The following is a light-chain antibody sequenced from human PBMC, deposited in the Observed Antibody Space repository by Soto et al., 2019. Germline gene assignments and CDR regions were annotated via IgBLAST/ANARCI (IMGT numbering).Light chain of an antibody. CDR1: SSDVGGYDY. V-gene: IGLV2-8*01. J-gene: IGLJ2*01. Sequence: QSALTQPPSASGSPGQSVTISCTGTSSDVGGYDYVSWYQQQSGKAPKLIFYEVPNRPSGVPGLFAGSKSGNTAALTVSGRQDEYEADYYCRSYAGISNVIFGAGTKLTVL. CDR3: RSYAGISNVI. CDR2: EVP.